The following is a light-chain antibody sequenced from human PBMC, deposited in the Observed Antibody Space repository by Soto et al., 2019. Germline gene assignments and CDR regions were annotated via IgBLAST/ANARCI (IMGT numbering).Light chain of an antibody. V-gene: IGKV3-15*01. CDR1: QSVSNK. CDR3: QQYKTWPLT. Sequence: EIVMTQSPATLSVSPGERATLSCRASQSVSNKLVWYQQKPGQAPRPLIYGASARATGIPARFSGSGSGTDFTLTISGLQSEDLAVYYCQQYKTWPLTFGGGTKVEI. CDR2: GAS. J-gene: IGKJ4*01.